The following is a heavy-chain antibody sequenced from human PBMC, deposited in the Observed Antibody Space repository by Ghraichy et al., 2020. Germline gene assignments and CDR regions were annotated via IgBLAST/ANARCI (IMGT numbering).Heavy chain of an antibody. CDR2: IYSGGST. J-gene: IGHJ3*02. D-gene: IGHD6-13*01. Sequence: GESLNISCAASGFTVSSNYMNWVRQAPGKGLEWVSVIYSGGSTYYADSVKGRFTISRDNSKNTLYLQTNSLRAEDTAVYYCARDSRGIAAVDAFDIWGQGTMVTVSS. CDR3: ARDSRGIAAVDAFDI. V-gene: IGHV3-53*01. CDR1: GFTVSSNY.